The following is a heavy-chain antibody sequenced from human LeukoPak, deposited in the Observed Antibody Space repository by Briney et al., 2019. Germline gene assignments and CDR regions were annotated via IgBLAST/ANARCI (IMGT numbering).Heavy chain of an antibody. J-gene: IGHJ4*02. CDR1: GFIFNNYA. V-gene: IGHV3-9*01. Sequence: GGSLRLSCAGSGFIFNNYATHWVRQPPGKGLEWVSGISWNSGSIGYADPVKGRFTISRDNAKNSLYLQMNSLRVEDTAFYYCAKDNRRHYTSGPNPDSLHWGQGALVTVSS. D-gene: IGHD6-19*01. CDR2: ISWNSGSI. CDR3: AKDNRRHYTSGPNPDSLH.